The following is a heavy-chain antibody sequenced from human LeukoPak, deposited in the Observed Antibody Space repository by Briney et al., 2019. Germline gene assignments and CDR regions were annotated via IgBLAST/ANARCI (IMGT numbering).Heavy chain of an antibody. D-gene: IGHD3-22*01. CDR2: IKEDGTEK. J-gene: IGHJ4*02. V-gene: IGHV3-7*01. Sequence: PGGSLRLSCAASGFTFSSYWMTWVRQAPTKGLEWVANIKEDGTEKFYVDSVKGRFTISRDNAKNSLYLQINSLRAEDTAVYYCARDQFSGYYDYWGQGILVTVSS. CDR1: GFTFSSYW. CDR3: ARDQFSGYYDY.